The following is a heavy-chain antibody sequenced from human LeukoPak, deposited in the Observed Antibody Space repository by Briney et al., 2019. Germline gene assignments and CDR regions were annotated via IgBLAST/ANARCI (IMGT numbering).Heavy chain of an antibody. CDR3: ASCGVGFTALFFS. CDR1: GFTFSSYS. CDR2: ISSSSSTI. Sequence: GGSLRLSCAASGFTFSSYSMNWVRQAPGKGLEWVSYISSSSSTIYYADSVKGRFTISRDNAKNSLYLQMNSLRAEDTAVYYCASCGVGFTALFFSWGQGTLVTVSS. V-gene: IGHV3-48*01. D-gene: IGHD2-21*02. J-gene: IGHJ5*02.